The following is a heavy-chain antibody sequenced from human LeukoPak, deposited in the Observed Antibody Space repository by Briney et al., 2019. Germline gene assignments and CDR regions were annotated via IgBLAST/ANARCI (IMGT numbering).Heavy chain of an antibody. Sequence: GGSLRLSCTASGFTFGDYAMSWVRQAPGKGLEWVGFIRSKAYGGTTEYAASMKGRFTISRDDSKSIAYLQMNSLKTEDTAVYYCTRGPAFDWLFQDFDYWGQGTLVTVSS. CDR1: GFTFGDYA. D-gene: IGHD3-9*01. J-gene: IGHJ4*02. CDR3: TRGPAFDWLFQDFDY. V-gene: IGHV3-49*04. CDR2: IRSKAYGGTT.